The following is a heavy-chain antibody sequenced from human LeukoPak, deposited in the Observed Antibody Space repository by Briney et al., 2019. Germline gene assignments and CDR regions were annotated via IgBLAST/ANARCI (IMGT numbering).Heavy chain of an antibody. J-gene: IGHJ2*01. CDR2: IYYIRNT. CDR1: GGSVGSAGYY. D-gene: IGHD6-13*01. CDR3: ARATYSSSWYPHWYFDL. V-gene: IGHV4-61*08. Sequence: SETLSLTCTVSGGSVGSAGYYWSWIRQPPGGGLEWIGYIYYIRNTNYNPSLKSRVTMSLDPSKNQFSLKLNSVTAADTAVYYCARATYSSSWYPHWYFDLWGRGTLVTVSS.